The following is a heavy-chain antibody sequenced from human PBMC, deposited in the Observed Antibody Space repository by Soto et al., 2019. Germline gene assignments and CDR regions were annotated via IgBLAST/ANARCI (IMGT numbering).Heavy chain of an antibody. V-gene: IGHV3-11*05. Sequence: GGSLRLSCAASGFTFSDYYMSWIRQAPGKGLEWVSYISSSSSYTNYADSVKGRFTISRDNSKNTLYLQMNSLRAEDTAVYYCAKGPEQWLVLYYFDYWGQGTLVTVSS. CDR1: GFTFSDYY. CDR2: ISSSSSYT. D-gene: IGHD6-19*01. J-gene: IGHJ4*02. CDR3: AKGPEQWLVLYYFDY.